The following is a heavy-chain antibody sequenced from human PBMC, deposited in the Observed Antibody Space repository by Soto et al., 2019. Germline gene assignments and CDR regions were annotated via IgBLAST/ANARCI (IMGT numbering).Heavy chain of an antibody. D-gene: IGHD3-3*01. CDR2: ISSSSSYI. J-gene: IGHJ1*01. CDR3: ARGRYDFWSGYYSAEYFQH. V-gene: IGHV3-21*01. Sequence: EVQLVESGGGLVKPGGSLRLSCAASGFTFSSYSMNWVRQAPGKGLEWVSSISSSSSYIYYADSVKGRFTISRDNAKNSLYLQMNSLRAEDTAVYYCARGRYDFWSGYYSAEYFQHWGQGTLVTVSS. CDR1: GFTFSSYS.